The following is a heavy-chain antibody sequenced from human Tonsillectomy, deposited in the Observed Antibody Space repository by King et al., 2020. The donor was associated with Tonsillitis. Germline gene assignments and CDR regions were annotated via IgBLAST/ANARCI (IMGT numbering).Heavy chain of an antibody. CDR1: GFTFSNYG. V-gene: IGHV3-30*18. Sequence: VQLVESGGGVVQPGRSLRLSCAASGFTFSNYGMHWVRQAPGKGLEWVALIAYDESYENYADSVKGRFTISRDNSKNTLYLEMNSLRVEDTAVYYCAKGGIGCSDWDVDLWGRGTLVTV. CDR2: IAYDESYE. CDR3: AKGGIGCSDWDVDL. J-gene: IGHJ2*01. D-gene: IGHD2-21*02.